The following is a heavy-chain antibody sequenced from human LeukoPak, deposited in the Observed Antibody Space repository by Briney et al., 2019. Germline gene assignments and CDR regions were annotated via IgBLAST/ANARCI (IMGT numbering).Heavy chain of an antibody. J-gene: IGHJ4*02. D-gene: IGHD1-26*01. CDR2: ISWNSGSI. V-gene: IGHV3-9*01. CDR3: ARSTSGTYDY. Sequence: GGSLRLSCAASGFTFDDYAMHWVRQAPGKGLEWVSGISWNSGSIGYADSVKGRFTISRDNAKNTLYLQMNSLRVEDTAVYYCARSTSGTYDYWGQGTSVIVSS. CDR1: GFTFDDYA.